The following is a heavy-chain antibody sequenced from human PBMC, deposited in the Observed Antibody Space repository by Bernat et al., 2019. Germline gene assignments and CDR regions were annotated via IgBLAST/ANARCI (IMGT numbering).Heavy chain of an antibody. V-gene: IGHV3-30*18. CDR3: AKEYGDYGWFDY. CDR1: GFTFSSYG. D-gene: IGHD4-17*01. CDR2: ISYDGSNK. Sequence: QVQLVESGGGVVQPGRSLRLSCAASGFTFSSYGMPSLRQAPGKGLEWVAVISYDGSNKYYADSVKGRFTISRDNSKNTLYLQMNSLRAEDTAVYYCAKEYGDYGWFDYWGQGTLVTVSS. J-gene: IGHJ4*02.